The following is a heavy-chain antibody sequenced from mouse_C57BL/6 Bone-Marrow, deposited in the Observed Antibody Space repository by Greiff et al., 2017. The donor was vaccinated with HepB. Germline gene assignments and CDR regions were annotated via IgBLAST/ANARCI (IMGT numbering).Heavy chain of an antibody. Sequence: DVQLVESGGGLVKPGGSLKLSYAASGFTFSSYAMSWVRQTPEKRLEWVATISDGGSYTYYPDNVKGRFTISRDNAKNNLYLQMSHLKSEDTAMYYCARDRPLYAMDYWGQGTSVTVSS. CDR1: GFTFSSYA. CDR2: ISDGGSYT. V-gene: IGHV5-4*01. CDR3: ARDRPLYAMDY. J-gene: IGHJ4*01.